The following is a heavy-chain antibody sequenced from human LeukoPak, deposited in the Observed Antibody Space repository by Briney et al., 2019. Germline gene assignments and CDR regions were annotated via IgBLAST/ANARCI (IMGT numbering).Heavy chain of an antibody. V-gene: IGHV3-66*01. D-gene: IGHD5-18*01. J-gene: IGHJ4*02. CDR1: GFTVSSDY. CDR2: ISSAGDT. CDR3: AVGSTSVYTYGYLDY. Sequence: GGSLRLSCAASGFTVSSDYMSWVRHASGKGLEWVSLISSAGDTYYADSVKGRFTISRDDSKKMAHLQMNSLRAEDSAVYYCAVGSTSVYTYGYLDYWGQGTLVSAST.